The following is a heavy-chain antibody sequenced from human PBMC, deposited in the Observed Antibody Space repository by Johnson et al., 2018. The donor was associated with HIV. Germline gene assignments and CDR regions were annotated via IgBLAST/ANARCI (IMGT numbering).Heavy chain of an antibody. Sequence: QVQLVESGGGVVQPGTSLRLSCAASGFTFSRCGMHWVRQAPGKGLEWAAVISNDGSAKYYAYSVKGRFTISRDNSKNTLYLQMNSLRAEDTAVYYCAKVYGFDYGDYYDAFDIWGQGTMVTVSS. CDR1: GFTFSRCG. V-gene: IGHV3-30*18. D-gene: IGHD4-17*01. CDR3: AKVYGFDYGDYYDAFDI. CDR2: ISNDGSAK. J-gene: IGHJ3*02.